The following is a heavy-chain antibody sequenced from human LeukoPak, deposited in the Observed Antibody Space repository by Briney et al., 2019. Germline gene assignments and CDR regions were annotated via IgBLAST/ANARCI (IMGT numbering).Heavy chain of an antibody. CDR2: ISYDGSNK. J-gene: IGHJ6*03. D-gene: IGHD5-12*01. CDR3: ARDYDDIVATPYYYYYMDV. Sequence: GGSLRLSCAASGFTFSSYAMHWVRQAPGKGLEWVAVISYDGSNKYYADSVKGRFTISRDNSKNTLYLQMNSLRAEDTAVYYCARDYDDIVATPYYYYYMDVWGKGTTVTVSS. V-gene: IGHV3-30-3*01. CDR1: GFTFSSYA.